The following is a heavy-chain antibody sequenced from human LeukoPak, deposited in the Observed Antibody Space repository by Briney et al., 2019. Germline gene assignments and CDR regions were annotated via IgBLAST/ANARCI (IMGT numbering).Heavy chain of an antibody. Sequence: SETLSLTCAVYGGSFSGYYWSWIRQPPGKGLEWIGEINHSGSTNYNPSLKSRVTISVDTSKNQFSLKLSSVTAADTAVYYCARAEVVVPAAINYWGQGTLVTVSS. J-gene: IGHJ4*02. V-gene: IGHV4-34*01. CDR3: ARAEVVVPAAINY. CDR1: GGSFSGYY. D-gene: IGHD2-2*02. CDR2: INHSGST.